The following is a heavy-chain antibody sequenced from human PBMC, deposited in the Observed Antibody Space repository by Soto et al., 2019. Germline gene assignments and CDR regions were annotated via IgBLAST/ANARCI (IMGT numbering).Heavy chain of an antibody. J-gene: IGHJ4*02. CDR2: IYWDDDK. D-gene: IGHD6-13*01. Sequence: QITLKESGPPLVKPTQTLTLTCTVSGFSLSTSGVGVGWIRQPPGKALEWLALIYWDDDKRYSPSLKSRLTIHKDTSKNQVVLTMTNMDPVDTATYYCAHDIAVTGTDHFDYWGQGTLVTVSS. CDR3: AHDIAVTGTDHFDY. CDR1: GFSLSTSGVG. V-gene: IGHV2-5*02.